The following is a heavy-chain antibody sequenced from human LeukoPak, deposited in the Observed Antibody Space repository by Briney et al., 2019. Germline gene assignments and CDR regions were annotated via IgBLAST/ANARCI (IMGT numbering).Heavy chain of an antibody. V-gene: IGHV4-61*02. D-gene: IGHD1-14*01. CDR2: IYTSGST. Sequence: SQTLSLTCSVSGGSISSGDYYWSWIRQPPGKGLEWIGRIYTSGSTNYNPSLKSRVTMSVDTSKNQFSLKLSSVTAADTAVYYCASQHFEENWNHHYYWGQGTLVTVSS. CDR3: ASQHFEENWNHHYY. CDR1: GGSISSGDYY. J-gene: IGHJ4*02.